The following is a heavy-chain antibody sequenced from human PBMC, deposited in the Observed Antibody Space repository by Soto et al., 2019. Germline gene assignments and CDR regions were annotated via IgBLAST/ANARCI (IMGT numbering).Heavy chain of an antibody. D-gene: IGHD2-2*01. J-gene: IGHJ5*02. Sequence: QVQLVQSGAEVKKPGASVKVSCKASGYTFTSYGISWVRQAPGQGLEWMGWISAYNGNTNHAQKFQGRVTMTTDTSTSTADMERRSLRSADTAVYYCARGGYCSTPSCYLAWFDPWGQGTLVTVSS. CDR3: ARGGYCSTPSCYLAWFDP. V-gene: IGHV1-18*01. CDR2: ISAYNGNT. CDR1: GYTFTSYG.